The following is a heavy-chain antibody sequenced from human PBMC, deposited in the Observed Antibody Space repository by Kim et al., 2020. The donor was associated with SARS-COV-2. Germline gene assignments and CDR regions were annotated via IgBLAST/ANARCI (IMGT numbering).Heavy chain of an antibody. V-gene: IGHV3-23*05. CDR1: GFTFSRRA. J-gene: IGHJ4*02. Sequence: GGSLRLSCAAPGFTFSRRAMSWVRQVPGKGLEWIASVNNNNNPYYADSVKGRFTVSRDITKDTLYLQMNSLRADDTALYYCAKDHPSSGWPTFDSWGQGT. CDR3: AKDHPSSGWPTFDS. CDR2: VNNNNNP. D-gene: IGHD6-19*01.